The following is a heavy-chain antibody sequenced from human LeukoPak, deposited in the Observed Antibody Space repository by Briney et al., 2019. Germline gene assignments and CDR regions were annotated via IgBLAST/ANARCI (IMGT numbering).Heavy chain of an antibody. CDR1: GFTFRNNW. V-gene: IGHV3-7*01. J-gene: IGHJ4*02. CDR3: AVWYVDY. Sequence: GGSLRLSCAASGFTFRNNWMTWVRQAPGKGLEWVAHIKEDGSAQNYIDSVKGRFTISRDNAKNSLFLQMNSVRAEDTAIYYCAVWYVDYWGQGTLVTVSS. CDR2: IKEDGSAQ.